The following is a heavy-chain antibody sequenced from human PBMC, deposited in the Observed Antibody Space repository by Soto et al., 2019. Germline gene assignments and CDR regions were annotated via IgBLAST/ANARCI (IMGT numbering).Heavy chain of an antibody. J-gene: IGHJ4*02. V-gene: IGHV4-59*12. CDR1: GGSISSYY. D-gene: IGHD1-1*01. CDR3: ARGRAEGTVFDY. Sequence: SETLSLTCTVSGGSISSYYWNWIRQPPGKGLEWIGDIYHSGSTNYNPSLKSRVTISVDKSKNQFSLKLSSVTAADTAVYYCARGRAEGTVFDYWGQGTLVTVSS. CDR2: IYHSGST.